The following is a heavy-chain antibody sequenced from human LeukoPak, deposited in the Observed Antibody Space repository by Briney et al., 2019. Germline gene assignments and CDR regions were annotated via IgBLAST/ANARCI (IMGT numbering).Heavy chain of an antibody. V-gene: IGHV3-21*01. Sequence: GGSPRLSCAASGFTFSSYSMNWVRQAPGKGLEWVSSISSSSSYIYYADSVKGRFTISRDNAKNSLYLQMNSLRAEDTAVYYCARDRSTGDMNWFDPWGQGTLVTVSS. J-gene: IGHJ5*02. CDR3: ARDRSTGDMNWFDP. D-gene: IGHD7-27*01. CDR1: GFTFSSYS. CDR2: ISSSSSYI.